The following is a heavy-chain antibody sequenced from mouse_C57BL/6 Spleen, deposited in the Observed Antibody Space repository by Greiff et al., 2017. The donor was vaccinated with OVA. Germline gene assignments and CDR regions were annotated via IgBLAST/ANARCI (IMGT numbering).Heavy chain of an antibody. CDR2: IDPANGNT. CDR1: GFNIKNTY. CDR3: ATNYYGSSPWFAY. Sequence: EVQLQQSVAELVRPGASVKLSCTASGFNIKNTYMHWVKQRPEQGLEWIGRIDPANGNTKYALKFQGKATITADTSSNTAYLQLSSLTSEDTAIYYCATNYYGSSPWFAYWGQGTLVTVSA. J-gene: IGHJ3*01. V-gene: IGHV14-3*01. D-gene: IGHD1-1*01.